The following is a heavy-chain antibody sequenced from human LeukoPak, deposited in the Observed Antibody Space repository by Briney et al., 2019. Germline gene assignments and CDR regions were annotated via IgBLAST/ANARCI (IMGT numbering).Heavy chain of an antibody. J-gene: IGHJ6*03. CDR2: ISSSSNYI. D-gene: IGHD6-19*01. Sequence: GGSLRLSCAASGFTFSSYAMSWVRQAPGKGLEWVSYISSSSNYIYYADSVRGRFTISRDNAKNSLYLQMNSLRAEDTAVYYCTREQWLVQNSYYYYYMDVWGKGTTVTVSS. CDR1: GFTFSSYA. CDR3: TREQWLVQNSYYYYYMDV. V-gene: IGHV3-21*01.